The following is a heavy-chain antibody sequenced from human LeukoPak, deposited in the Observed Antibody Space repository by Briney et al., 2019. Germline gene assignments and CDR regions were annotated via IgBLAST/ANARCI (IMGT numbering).Heavy chain of an antibody. Sequence: SVNVSFKSSECTFIRYSISWVRQAPGQGLEWMGGTNPIVGATYYAQKFQGRVTISRDESTSTANMELSSLRPDDTAVYYCARGRVMNDYGGNILEYWGQGTLVTVSS. CDR2: TNPIVGAT. D-gene: IGHD4-23*01. CDR1: ECTFIRYS. CDR3: ARGRVMNDYGGNILEY. V-gene: IGHV1-69*13. J-gene: IGHJ4*02.